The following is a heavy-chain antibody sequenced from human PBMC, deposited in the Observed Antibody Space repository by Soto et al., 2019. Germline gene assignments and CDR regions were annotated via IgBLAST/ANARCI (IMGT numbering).Heavy chain of an antibody. D-gene: IGHD2-21*01. Sequence: ASVKVSCKASGYTVTDDFIHLGRQAPGQGLEWIGWINPYSGGADLSQKFQGRVTMTRDTSISTAYMEVSSLRSDDTAVFYCARLMHCSNSGGSSHSGFDIWGQGTLVTVSS. J-gene: IGHJ3*02. V-gene: IGHV1-2*02. CDR3: ARLMHCSNSGGSSHSGFDI. CDR1: GYTVTDDF. CDR2: INPYSGGA.